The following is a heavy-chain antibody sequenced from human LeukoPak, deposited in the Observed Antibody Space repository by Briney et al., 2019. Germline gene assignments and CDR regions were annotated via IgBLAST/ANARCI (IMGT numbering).Heavy chain of an antibody. V-gene: IGHV1-8*01. D-gene: IGHD2-2*01. CDR2: MNPNSGNT. Sequence: ASVKVSCKASGYTFRTYDVAWVRQAPGQGLEWMGWMNPNSGNTGYAQKFKGRVTMTSDPSIGSAYMELSSLRSEDTAVYFCARAVRIQLLLEYWGHGTLITVSS. CDR3: ARAVRIQLLLEY. J-gene: IGHJ4*01. CDR1: GYTFRTYD.